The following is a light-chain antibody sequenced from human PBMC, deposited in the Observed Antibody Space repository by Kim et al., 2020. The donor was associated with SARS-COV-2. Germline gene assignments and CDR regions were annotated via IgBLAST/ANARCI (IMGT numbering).Light chain of an antibody. CDR3: QSYDSTNHWV. J-gene: IGLJ3*02. V-gene: IGLV6-57*03. CDR1: SGSIASTY. Sequence: KTVTIAGTRGSGSIASTYVQWYQQRPGSAPTTVIYADKQRPSGVPARFSGSIDSSSNSASLTISGMRPEDEADYYCQSYDSTNHWVFGGGTQLTVL. CDR2: ADK.